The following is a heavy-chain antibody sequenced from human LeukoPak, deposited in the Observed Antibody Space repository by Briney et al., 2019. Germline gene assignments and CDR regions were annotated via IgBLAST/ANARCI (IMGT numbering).Heavy chain of an antibody. CDR2: ISAYNGNT. V-gene: IGHV1-18*01. Sequence: PSVKVSCKASGYTLTSYGISWVRQAPGQGLEWMGWISAYNGNTNYAQKLQGRVTMTTDTSTSTAYMELRSLRSDDTAVYYCARGGYDFWSGYYTFDYWGQGTLVTVSS. CDR1: GYTLTSYG. J-gene: IGHJ4*02. CDR3: ARGGYDFWSGYYTFDY. D-gene: IGHD3-3*01.